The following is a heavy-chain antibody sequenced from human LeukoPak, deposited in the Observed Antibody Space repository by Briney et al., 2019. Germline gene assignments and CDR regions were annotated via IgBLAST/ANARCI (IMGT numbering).Heavy chain of an antibody. CDR2: ISSSGSTI. V-gene: IGHV3-48*02. Sequence: PGGSLRLSCAASGFTFSSYEMNWVRQAPGKGLEWVSYISSSGSTIYYADSVKGRFTISRDNAKNSLYLQMNSLRDEDTAVYYCARDHSSDWYSLVVTSEYFQHWGQGTLVTVSS. CDR3: ARDHSSDWYSLVVTSEYFQH. D-gene: IGHD6-19*01. CDR1: GFTFSSYE. J-gene: IGHJ1*01.